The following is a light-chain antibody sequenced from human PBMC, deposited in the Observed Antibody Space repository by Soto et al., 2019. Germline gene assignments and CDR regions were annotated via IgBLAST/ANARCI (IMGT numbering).Light chain of an antibody. V-gene: IGLV2-14*01. CDR1: SGDIGSYTY. J-gene: IGLJ1*01. CDR2: EVT. CDR3: YSYADENLYV. Sequence: QSALTQPASVSGSPGQSITISCTGTSGDIGSYTYVSWYQQYPGKAPKLLISEVTNRPSGVSNRFSGSKSGNTASLTISGLKAEDEADYYCYSYADENLYVFGPGTKLTVL.